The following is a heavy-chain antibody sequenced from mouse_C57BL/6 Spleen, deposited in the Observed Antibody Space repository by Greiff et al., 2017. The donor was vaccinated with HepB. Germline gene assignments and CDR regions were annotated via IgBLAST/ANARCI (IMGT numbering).Heavy chain of an antibody. J-gene: IGHJ4*01. V-gene: IGHV1-64*01. D-gene: IGHD1-1*02. Sequence: QVQLQQPGAELVKPGASVKLSCKASGYTFTSYWMHWVKQRPGQGLEWIGMIHPNSGSTNYNEKFKSKATLTVDKSSSTAYMQLSSLTTEDSAIYYCARAHYDSYAMDYWGQGTSVTVSS. CDR1: GYTFTSYW. CDR3: ARAHYDSYAMDY. CDR2: IHPNSGST.